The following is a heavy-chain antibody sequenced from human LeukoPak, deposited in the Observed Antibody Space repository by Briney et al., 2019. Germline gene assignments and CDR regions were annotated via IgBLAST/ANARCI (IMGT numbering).Heavy chain of an antibody. CDR2: INHSGST. Sequence: SETLSLTCAVYGGSFSGYYWSWIRQPPGKGLGWIGEINHSGSTNYNPSLKSRVTISVDTSKNQFSLKLGSVTAADTAVYYCARGLGYCSSTSCRRFDYWGQGTLVTVSS. J-gene: IGHJ4*02. D-gene: IGHD2-2*01. CDR3: ARGLGYCSSTSCRRFDY. V-gene: IGHV4-34*01. CDR1: GGSFSGYY.